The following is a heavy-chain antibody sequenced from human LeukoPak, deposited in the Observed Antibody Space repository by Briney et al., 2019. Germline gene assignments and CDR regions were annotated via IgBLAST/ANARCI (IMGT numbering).Heavy chain of an antibody. CDR1: GYTFTRYG. CDR2: ISAYNGNT. Sequence: ASVKVSCKASGYTFTRYGISWVRQAPGQGLEWMGWISAYNGNTNYAQKLQGRVTMTTDTSTSTAYMELRSLRSDDTAVYYCARVPRNAQRTGVMSRWFDPWGQGTLVTVSS. D-gene: IGHD2-8*02. CDR3: ARVPRNAQRTGVMSRWFDP. J-gene: IGHJ5*02. V-gene: IGHV1-18*01.